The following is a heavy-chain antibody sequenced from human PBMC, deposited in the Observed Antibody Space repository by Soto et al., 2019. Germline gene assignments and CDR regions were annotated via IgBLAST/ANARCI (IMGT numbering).Heavy chain of an antibody. CDR3: TTACLTTSGYYFDY. CDR2: IKSKTDGGTT. CDR1: GFTFSNAW. D-gene: IGHD3-10*01. J-gene: IGHJ4*02. V-gene: IGHV3-15*01. Sequence: PGGSLRLSCAASGFTFSNAWMSWVRQAPGKGLEWVGRIKSKTDGGTTDYAAPVKGRFTISRDDSKNTLYLQMNSLKTEDTAVYYCTTACLTTSGYYFDYWGQGTLVTVSS.